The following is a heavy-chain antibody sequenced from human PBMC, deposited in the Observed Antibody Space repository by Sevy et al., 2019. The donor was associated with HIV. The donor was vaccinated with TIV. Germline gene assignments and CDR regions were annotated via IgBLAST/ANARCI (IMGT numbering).Heavy chain of an antibody. CDR3: ARGVGGPGVMISCGGVKYGFDF. V-gene: IGHV4-30-4*01. Sequence: SETLSLTCTVSGASISTTDYYWSWLRQPPGKDLEWIGYIHYTGTTYYNPSLKSRLSRISVDTSRNQFSLKLSSVTAADTAVYYCARGVGGPGVMISCGGVKYGFDFWGQGRMVTVSS. D-gene: IGHD3-16*01. CDR1: GASISTTDYY. CDR2: IHYTGTT. J-gene: IGHJ3*01.